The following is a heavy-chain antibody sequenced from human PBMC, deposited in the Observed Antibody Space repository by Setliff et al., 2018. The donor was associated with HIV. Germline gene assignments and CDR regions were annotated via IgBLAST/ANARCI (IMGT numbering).Heavy chain of an antibody. Sequence: SETLSLTCTVSGGSISSYYWSWIRQHPGKGLEWIGYIYYSGSATYNPSLKSQASISVDTSRNEFSLKLSSVTAADTAVYFCARGGAFCGRDSCYYLDYWGQGNPVTVSS. V-gene: IGHV4-59*12. D-gene: IGHD2-21*02. CDR2: IYYSGSA. CDR3: ARGGAFCGRDSCYYLDY. J-gene: IGHJ4*02. CDR1: GGSISSYY.